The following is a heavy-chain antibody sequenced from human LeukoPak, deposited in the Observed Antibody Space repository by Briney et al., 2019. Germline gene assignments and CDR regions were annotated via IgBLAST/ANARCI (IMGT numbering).Heavy chain of an antibody. V-gene: IGHV1-2*02. Sequence: GASVKVSCEASGLTLTGYYMHWVRQAPGQGLEWMGWMNPNSGGTKYAQKFQGRVTMTRDTSITTAYMDLSRLKSDDTAVYYCARATVDNTLQIDDYWGQGTLVTVSS. CDR2: MNPNSGGT. CDR3: ARATVDNTLQIDDY. J-gene: IGHJ4*02. D-gene: IGHD1-1*01. CDR1: GLTLTGYY.